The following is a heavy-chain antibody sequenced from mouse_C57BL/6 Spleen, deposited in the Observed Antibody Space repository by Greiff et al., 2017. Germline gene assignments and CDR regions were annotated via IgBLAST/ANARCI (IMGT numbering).Heavy chain of an antibody. CDR2: ISYDGSN. CDR1: GYSITSGYY. D-gene: IGHD2-4*01. Sequence: ESGPGLVKPSQSLSLTCSVTGYSITSGYYWNWIRQFPGNKLEWMGYISYDGSNNYNPSLKNRISITRDTSKNQFFLKLNSVTTEDTATYYCARDLTAYDYGFAYWGQGTLVTVSA. J-gene: IGHJ3*01. V-gene: IGHV3-6*01. CDR3: ARDLTAYDYGFAY.